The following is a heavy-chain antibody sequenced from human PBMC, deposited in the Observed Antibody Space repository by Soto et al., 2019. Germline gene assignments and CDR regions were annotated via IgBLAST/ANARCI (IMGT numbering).Heavy chain of an antibody. Sequence: ASVKVSCKASGYTFTSYGISWVRQAPGQGLEWMGWISAYNGNTNYAQKLQGRVTMTTDTSTSTAHMELRSLRSDDTAVYYCARVSGSSSQIGYWGQGTLVTVSS. CDR2: ISAYNGNT. V-gene: IGHV1-18*01. CDR1: GYTFTSYG. CDR3: ARVSGSSSQIGY. D-gene: IGHD6-6*01. J-gene: IGHJ4*02.